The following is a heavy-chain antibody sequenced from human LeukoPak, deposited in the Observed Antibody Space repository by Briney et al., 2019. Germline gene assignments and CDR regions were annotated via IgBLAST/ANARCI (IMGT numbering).Heavy chain of an antibody. D-gene: IGHD6-19*01. CDR2: INAGNGNT. Sequence: GASVKVSCKASGYTFTSYAMHWVRQAPGQRLEWMGWINAGNGNTKYSQKFQGRVTITRDTSASTAYMELSSLRSEDTAVYYCARAYSSGWEYFQHWGQGTLVTVSS. V-gene: IGHV1-3*01. CDR1: GYTFTSYA. CDR3: ARAYSSGWEYFQH. J-gene: IGHJ1*01.